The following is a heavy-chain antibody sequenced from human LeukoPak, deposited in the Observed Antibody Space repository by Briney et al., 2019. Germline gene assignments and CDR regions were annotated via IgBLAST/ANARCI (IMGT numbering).Heavy chain of an antibody. CDR1: GFTFSSSS. CDR3: AKGPVVTLDS. V-gene: IGHV3-48*01. D-gene: IGHD4-23*01. CDR2: IKSGGTTI. Sequence: GGSLRLSCAVSGFTFSSSSLRWVRQAPGKGLEWLSYIKSGGTTISYADSVKGRFTISRDDANRSLFLQMNSLRAEDTAVYYCAKGPVVTLDSWGQGTLVSVSS. J-gene: IGHJ4*02.